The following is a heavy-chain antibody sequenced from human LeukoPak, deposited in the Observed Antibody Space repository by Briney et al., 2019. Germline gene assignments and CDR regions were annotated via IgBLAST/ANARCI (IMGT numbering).Heavy chain of an antibody. D-gene: IGHD3-10*01. CDR2: IVPIFGTA. J-gene: IGHJ6*03. CDR1: GGTFSRYA. Sequence: GASVKVSCKASGGTFSRYAISWVRQAPGQGLEWMGGIVPIFGTANYAQKFQGRVTITTDESTSTAYMELSSLRSEDTAVYYCARGSSNMVRGVIIRSHYYYYMDVWGKGTTVTVSS. V-gene: IGHV1-69*05. CDR3: ARGSSNMVRGVIIRSHYYYYMDV.